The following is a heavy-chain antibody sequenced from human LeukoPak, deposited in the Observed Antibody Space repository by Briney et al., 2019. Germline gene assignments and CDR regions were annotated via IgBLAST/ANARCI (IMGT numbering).Heavy chain of an antibody. J-gene: IGHJ4*02. D-gene: IGHD5-12*01. V-gene: IGHV3-74*01. CDR2: LTSDGSNT. CDR3: GRGGSRGFSGFDVNYFDY. Sequence: GGSLRLSCAASGFTFCSYWMHWVRQTPGQGLVCVSRLTSDGSNTIYGGSVKGRFTISRDNAKSTLYLQMNSLRDEDTAVYYCGRGGSRGFSGFDVNYFDYWGQGTRATVSS. CDR1: GFTFCSYW.